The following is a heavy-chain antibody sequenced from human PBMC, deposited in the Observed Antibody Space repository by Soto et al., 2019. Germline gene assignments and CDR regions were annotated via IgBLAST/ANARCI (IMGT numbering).Heavy chain of an antibody. CDR2: ISSSGATI. CDR1: GFTFSDYY. J-gene: IGHJ4*02. CDR3: ARRKDRADC. Sequence: PGGSLRLSCAASGFTFSDYYMSWIRQAPGKGLEWVSYISSSGATIYYADSVKGRFTISRDNAAKSLYLQMNSLRAKDTAVYYCARRKDRADCWGQGTLVTVSS. V-gene: IGHV3-11*01. D-gene: IGHD2-15*01.